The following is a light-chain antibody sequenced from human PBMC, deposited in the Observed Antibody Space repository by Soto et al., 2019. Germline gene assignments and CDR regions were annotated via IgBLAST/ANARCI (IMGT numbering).Light chain of an antibody. CDR2: RAS. CDR1: HRLSSN. J-gene: IGKJ1*01. CDR3: QQYKSYWT. Sequence: EIVLTQPPATLSLSPGERATLSCRASHRLSSNLAWYQKTRGQAPRLIIYRASTRATGVQARFSGSGSGTEFTPTSSSVQHDDVVTYYCQQYKSYWTFGQGTKVDIK. V-gene: IGKV3-15*01.